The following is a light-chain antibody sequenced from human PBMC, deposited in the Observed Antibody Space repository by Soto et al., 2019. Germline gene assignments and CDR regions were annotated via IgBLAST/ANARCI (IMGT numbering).Light chain of an antibody. Sequence: EIVMTQSPATLSVSTGERVTLSCRDSQSVRSNLAWYQQKPGQVPRVRIYGASTRAIGIPDRCSGSGSGTEFTLTISSLQSEDFAVYYCQHYNNLWGFGGGTKVEIK. V-gene: IGKV3-15*01. CDR1: QSVRSN. CDR3: QHYNNLWG. CDR2: GAS. J-gene: IGKJ4*01.